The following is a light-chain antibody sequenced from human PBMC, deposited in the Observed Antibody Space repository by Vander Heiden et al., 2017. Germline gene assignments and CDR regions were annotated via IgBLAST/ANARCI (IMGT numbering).Light chain of an antibody. V-gene: IGLV1-44*01. CDR2: SHD. CDR1: SSTVGSAT. J-gene: IGLJ2*01. Sequence: QSGLTQPPSASETPGQRVLIACSGGSSTVGSATVNCNRQLPGSAPKMPLYSHDRRPSGVPDRFSGSTSATSASLTISRLQSEDEADYYCASWDDNLNNVLFGGGTKLTVL. CDR3: ASWDDNLNNVL.